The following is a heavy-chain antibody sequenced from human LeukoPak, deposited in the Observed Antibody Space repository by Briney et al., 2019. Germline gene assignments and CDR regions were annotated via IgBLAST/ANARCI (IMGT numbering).Heavy chain of an antibody. CDR3: AKATTSDSVIVLVDYFDY. Sequence: GASVKVSCKASGYTFTGYYMHWVRQAPGQGLEWMGWINPNSGGTNYAQKFQGWVTMTRDTSISTAYMELSRLRSDDTAVYYCAKATTSDSVIVLVDYFDYWGQGTLVTVSS. D-gene: IGHD2/OR15-2a*01. J-gene: IGHJ4*02. V-gene: IGHV1-2*04. CDR1: GYTFTGYY. CDR2: INPNSGGT.